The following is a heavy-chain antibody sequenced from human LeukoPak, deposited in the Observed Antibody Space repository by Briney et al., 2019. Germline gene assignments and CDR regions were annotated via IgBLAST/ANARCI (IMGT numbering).Heavy chain of an antibody. CDR1: GFTFSSYS. D-gene: IGHD4-17*01. CDR3: ARGRQNYGDYPY. Sequence: GGSLGLSCAASGFTFSSYSMNWVRQAPGKGLEWVSSISSSSSYIYYADSVKGRFTISRDNAKNSLYLQMNSLRAEDTAVYYCARGRQNYGDYPYWGQGTLVTVSS. V-gene: IGHV3-21*01. J-gene: IGHJ4*02. CDR2: ISSSSSYI.